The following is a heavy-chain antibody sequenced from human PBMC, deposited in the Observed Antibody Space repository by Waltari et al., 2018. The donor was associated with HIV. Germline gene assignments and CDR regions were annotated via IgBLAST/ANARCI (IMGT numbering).Heavy chain of an antibody. D-gene: IGHD2-21*02. CDR2: IYPGDSDT. J-gene: IGHJ3*02. CDR3: ARHLYGGNSASAFDI. CDR1: GYRFATSW. V-gene: IGHV5-51*01. Sequence: EVQLVQSGAEVKKPGESLKISCKGSGYRFATSWIGWVRQMPGKGLEWMGIIYPGDSDTRYSPSFQGQVTISADQSIGTAYLQWRSLKASDTAMYYCARHLYGGNSASAFDIWGQGTMVTVSS.